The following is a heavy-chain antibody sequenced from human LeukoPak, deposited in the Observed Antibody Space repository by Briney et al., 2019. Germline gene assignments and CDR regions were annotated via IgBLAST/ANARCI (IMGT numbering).Heavy chain of an antibody. V-gene: IGHV1-69*05. CDR2: IIPIFGTA. Sequence: SVKVSCKASGGTFSSYAISWVRQAPGQGLEWMGGIIPIFGTANYAQRFQGRVTITTDESTSTAYMELSSLRSEDTAVYYCAADDRDYFDYWGQGTLVTVSS. J-gene: IGHJ4*02. CDR1: GGTFSSYA. CDR3: AADDRDYFDY. D-gene: IGHD1-1*01.